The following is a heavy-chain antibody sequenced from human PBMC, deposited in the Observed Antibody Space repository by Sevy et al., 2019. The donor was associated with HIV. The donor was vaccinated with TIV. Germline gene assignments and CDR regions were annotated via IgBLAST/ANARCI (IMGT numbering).Heavy chain of an antibody. J-gene: IGHJ4*02. Sequence: GGSLRLSCVASGFSFSSYEMNWVRQAPGKGLEWVSYITNSGSIIYYSDSVKGRFTVSRDNARNSLYLQMNNLRAEDTAVYYCARDLPPSATTVAHFDCWGQGTLVTVSS. CDR1: GFSFSSYE. CDR3: ARDLPPSATTVAHFDC. V-gene: IGHV3-48*03. D-gene: IGHD4-17*01. CDR2: ITNSGSII.